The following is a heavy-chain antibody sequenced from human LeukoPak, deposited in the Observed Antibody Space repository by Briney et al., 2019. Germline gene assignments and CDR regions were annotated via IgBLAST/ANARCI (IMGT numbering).Heavy chain of an antibody. D-gene: IGHD3/OR15-3a*01. J-gene: IGHJ4*02. V-gene: IGHV1-69*05. CDR1: GGTFSSYA. CDR3: ARLGFGLGIAQGHFDY. Sequence: SVKVSCKASGGTFSSYAISWVRQAPGQGLEWMGGIIPIFGTANYAKKFLGRVTITTDESTSTAYMELSSLRSEDTAVYYCARLGFGLGIAQGHFDYWGQGTLVTVSS. CDR2: IIPIFGTA.